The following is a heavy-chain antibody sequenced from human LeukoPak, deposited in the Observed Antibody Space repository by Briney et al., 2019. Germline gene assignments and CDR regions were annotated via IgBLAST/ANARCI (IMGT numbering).Heavy chain of an antibody. Sequence: RPGGSLRLSCAASGFTFDDYGMSWVRQAPGKGLEWVSGINWNGGSTGYADSVKGRFTISRDNAKNSLYLQMNSLRAEDTALYYCARGVIAAQLPPYDYWGQGTLVTVSS. J-gene: IGHJ4*02. CDR1: GFTFDDYG. CDR2: INWNGGST. D-gene: IGHD6-13*01. V-gene: IGHV3-20*04. CDR3: ARGVIAAQLPPYDY.